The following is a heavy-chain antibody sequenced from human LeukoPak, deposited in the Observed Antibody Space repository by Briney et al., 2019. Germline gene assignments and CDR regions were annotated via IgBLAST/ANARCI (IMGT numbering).Heavy chain of an antibody. CDR2: IYYSGST. CDR1: GGSISSSSYY. Sequence: SETLSLTCTVSGGSISSSSYYWGWIRQPPGKGLEWIGSIYYSGSTYYNPSLKSRVTISVHTSKNQFSLRLNSVTAADTAVYYCARGGYIYGHWGLGTLVTVSS. J-gene: IGHJ4*02. CDR3: ARGGYIYGH. D-gene: IGHD5-18*01. V-gene: IGHV4-39*07.